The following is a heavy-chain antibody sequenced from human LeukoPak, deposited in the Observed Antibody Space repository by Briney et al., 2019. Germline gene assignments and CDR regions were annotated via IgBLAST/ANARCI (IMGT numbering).Heavy chain of an antibody. V-gene: IGHV3-53*01. CDR1: GFTVSSNY. D-gene: IGHD1-26*01. J-gene: IGHJ4*02. CDR3: ARDLLSGTYVDY. CDR2: IYSGGSA. Sequence: PGGSLRLSCAASGFTVSSNYMSWVRQAPGKGLEWVSVIYSGGSAYYADSVKGRFTISRDNSKNTLYLQMNSMRAEDTAVYYCARDLLSGTYVDYWGQGTLVTVSS.